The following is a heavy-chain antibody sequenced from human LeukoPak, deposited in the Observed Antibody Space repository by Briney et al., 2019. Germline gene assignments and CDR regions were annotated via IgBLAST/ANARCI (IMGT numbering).Heavy chain of an antibody. V-gene: IGHV4-39*01. CDR1: GGSISSSSYY. CDR3: ARLLYRAVATEY. D-gene: IGHD6-19*01. Sequence: SETLSLTCTVSGGSISSSSYYWGWIRQPPGKGREGIVSIYYSGSTYYNPSLNGRVTVSVDTSKNQFSLKFISVTDADTAVYYCARLLYRAVATEYWGQGTLVTVSS. CDR2: IYYSGST. J-gene: IGHJ4*02.